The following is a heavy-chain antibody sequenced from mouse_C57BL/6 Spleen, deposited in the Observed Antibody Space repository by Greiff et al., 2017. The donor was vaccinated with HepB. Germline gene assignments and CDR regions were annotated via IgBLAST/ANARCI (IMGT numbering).Heavy chain of an antibody. CDR3: ARALITTVVAHWYFDV. D-gene: IGHD1-1*01. Sequence: EVKLQESGPGLAKPSQTLSLTCSVTGYSITSDYWNWIRKFPGNKLEYMGYISYSGSTYYNPSLKSRISITRDTSKNQYYLQLNSVTTEDTATYYCARALITTVVAHWYFDVWGTGTTVTVSS. V-gene: IGHV3-8*01. CDR1: GYSITSDY. CDR2: ISYSGST. J-gene: IGHJ1*03.